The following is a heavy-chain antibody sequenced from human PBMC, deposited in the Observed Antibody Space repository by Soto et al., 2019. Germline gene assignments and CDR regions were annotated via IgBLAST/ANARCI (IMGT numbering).Heavy chain of an antibody. V-gene: IGHV3-23*01. J-gene: IGHJ4*02. Sequence: GGSLRLSCAASGFTFISYAMNWVRQAPGKGLEWVSAISGSGGATYYADSVKGRFTISRDNSKNTLYLQMNSLRAEGTAFYYCAKRYCGGGTCYPIDYWGLGTLVTVSS. CDR2: ISGSGGAT. CDR3: AKRYCGGGTCYPIDY. CDR1: GFTFISYA. D-gene: IGHD2-15*01.